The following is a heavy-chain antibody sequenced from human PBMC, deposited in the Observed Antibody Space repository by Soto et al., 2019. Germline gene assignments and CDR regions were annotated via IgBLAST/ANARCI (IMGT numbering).Heavy chain of an antibody. CDR2: VYYTGKT. Sequence: QVQLQESDPGLVKPSETLSLTCTVSGASISSSYWSWIRQSPGKGLEWIADVYYTGKTNYNPSLSGRVTVSVDTSKDQLSLKLTSVTSADTAVSSCARGVFATSTGHSNHFDIWGQGTMVTVSS. CDR3: ARGVFATSTGHSNHFDI. J-gene: IGHJ3*02. CDR1: GASISSSY. D-gene: IGHD3-22*01. V-gene: IGHV4-59*01.